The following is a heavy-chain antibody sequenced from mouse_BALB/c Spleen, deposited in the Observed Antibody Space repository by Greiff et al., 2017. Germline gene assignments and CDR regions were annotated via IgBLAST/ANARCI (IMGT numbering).Heavy chain of an antibody. CDR2: INPSNGRT. CDR1: GYTFTSYW. J-gene: IGHJ4*01. Sequence: VQLQQPGAELVKPGASVKLSCKASGYTFTSYWMHWVKQRPGQGLEWIGEINPSNGRTNYNEKFKSKATLTVDKSSSTAYMQLSSLTSEDSAVYYCARRLLRSAMDYWGQGTSVTVSS. D-gene: IGHD1-1*02. V-gene: IGHV1S81*02. CDR3: ARRLLRSAMDY.